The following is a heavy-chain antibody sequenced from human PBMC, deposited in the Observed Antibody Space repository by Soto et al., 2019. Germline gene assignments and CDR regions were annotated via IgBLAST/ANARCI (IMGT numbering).Heavy chain of an antibody. CDR1: GYSISSSNW. CDR2: IHYSGTT. CDR3: ARGGGNGDAFDV. Sequence: QVQLQESGPRLVKPSDTLSLTCAVSGYSISSSNWWGWIRQPPGKGLEWIGYIHYSGTTYDNPSLNSRVTMSVDTSQNKLTLKLSSVTAVDTALYYCARGGGNGDAFDVWGQGTLVTVSS. D-gene: IGHD2-15*01. V-gene: IGHV4-28*03. J-gene: IGHJ3*01.